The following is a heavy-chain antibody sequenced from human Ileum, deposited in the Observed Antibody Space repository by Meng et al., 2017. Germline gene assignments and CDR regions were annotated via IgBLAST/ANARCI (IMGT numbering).Heavy chain of an antibody. Sequence: QVHWPCSGRGLGMPSTTLPLIFSGYGASVTTGHCHWGWIRQPPGKGLEWIALASTNYNPSLKSRLTISLDTSKNQVSLKLTSVTAADTAVYYCARDHWGSLDYWGQGILVTVSS. CDR1: GASVTTGHCH. J-gene: IGHJ4*02. V-gene: IGHV4-61*01. CDR2: AST. CDR3: ARDHWGSLDY. D-gene: IGHD7-27*01.